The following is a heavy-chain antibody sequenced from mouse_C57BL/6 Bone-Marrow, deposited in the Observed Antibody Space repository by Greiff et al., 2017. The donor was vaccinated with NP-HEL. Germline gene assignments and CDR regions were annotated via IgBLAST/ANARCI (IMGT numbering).Heavy chain of an antibody. CDR3: ARQLRLRGNFAD. CDR1: GYTFTDYY. J-gene: IGHJ3*01. CDR2: INPYNGGT. V-gene: IGHV1-19*01. Sequence: VQLQQSGPVLVKPGASVKMSCKASGYTFTDYYMNWVTQSHGKSLEWIGVINPYNGGTSYNQKFKGKATLTVDKTSSTSYMGLNSLTSEDSAVYYCARQLRLRGNFADWGQGTLVTVSA. D-gene: IGHD3-2*02.